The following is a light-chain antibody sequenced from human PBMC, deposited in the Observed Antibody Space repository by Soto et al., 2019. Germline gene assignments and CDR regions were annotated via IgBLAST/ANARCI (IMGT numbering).Light chain of an antibody. J-gene: IGKJ4*01. CDR2: DAS. CDR1: QTIHSF. CDR3: QQYNSYPLT. Sequence: DIQMTQSPSTLSASVGDRVTITCRASQTIHSFLAWYQQKAGKAPKLLIYDASNLESGVPSRFSGSGSGTGFTLTISSLQPDDFATYYCQQYNSYPLTFGGGTKVDIK. V-gene: IGKV1-5*01.